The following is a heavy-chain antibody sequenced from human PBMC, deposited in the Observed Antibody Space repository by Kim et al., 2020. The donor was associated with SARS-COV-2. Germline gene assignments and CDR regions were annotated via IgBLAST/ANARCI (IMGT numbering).Heavy chain of an antibody. Sequence: GGSLRLSCTASGFTFGDYAMSWFRQAPGKGLEWVGFIRSKAYGGTTEYAASVKGRFTISRDDSKSIAYLQMNSLKTEDTAVYYCTRDREWFEPFADYWGQGTLVTVSS. J-gene: IGHJ4*02. CDR3: TRDREWFEPFADY. V-gene: IGHV3-49*03. CDR1: GFTFGDYA. D-gene: IGHD3-10*01. CDR2: IRSKAYGGTT.